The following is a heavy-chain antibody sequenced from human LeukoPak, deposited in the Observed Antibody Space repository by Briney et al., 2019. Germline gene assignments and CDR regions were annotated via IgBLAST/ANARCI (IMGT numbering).Heavy chain of an antibody. J-gene: IGHJ6*02. CDR2: ISGSGGST. V-gene: IGHV3-23*01. D-gene: IGHD6-19*01. CDR3: AKDSGRVVAGTVDV. CDR1: GFTFSSYA. Sequence: TGGSLRLSCAASGFTFSSYAMSWVRQAPGKGLEWVSAISGSGGSTYYADSVKGRFTISRDNSKNTLYLQMNSLRAEDTAVYYCAKDSGRVVAGTVDVWGQGTTVTVSS.